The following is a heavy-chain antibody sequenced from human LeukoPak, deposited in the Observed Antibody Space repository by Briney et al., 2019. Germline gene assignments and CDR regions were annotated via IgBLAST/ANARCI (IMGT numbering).Heavy chain of an antibody. V-gene: IGHV1-18*01. D-gene: IGHD2-2*02. Sequence: ASVKVSCKASGYTFTSYGISWVRQAPGQGLEWMGWISAYNGNTNYAQKLQGRVTMTTDTSTSTAYMELRSLRSDDTAVYYCARVIGYIVVVPAAILEGDYFDYWGQGTLVTVSS. CDR2: ISAYNGNT. CDR3: ARVIGYIVVVPAAILEGDYFDY. J-gene: IGHJ4*02. CDR1: GYTFTSYG.